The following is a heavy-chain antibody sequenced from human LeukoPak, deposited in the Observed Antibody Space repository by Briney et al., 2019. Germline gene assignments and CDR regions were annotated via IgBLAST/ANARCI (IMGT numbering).Heavy chain of an antibody. D-gene: IGHD3-10*01. J-gene: IGHJ4*02. V-gene: IGHV4-39*01. CDR1: GGSISSSSYY. Sequence: PSETLSLTCTVSGGSISSSSYYWGWIRQPPGKGLEWIGSIYYSGSTYYNPSLKSRVTISVDTSKNQFSLKLSSVTAADTAVYYCARGRSQLLWFGEYVDYWGQGTLVTVSS. CDR2: IYYSGST. CDR3: ARGRSQLLWFGEYVDY.